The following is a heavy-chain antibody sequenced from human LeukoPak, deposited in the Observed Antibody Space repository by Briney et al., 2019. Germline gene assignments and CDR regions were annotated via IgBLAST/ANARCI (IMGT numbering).Heavy chain of an antibody. CDR3: ARYYYGSGTSFDP. J-gene: IGHJ5*02. CDR2: IKQDGSEK. Sequence: PGGSLRLSCAASGFSFSSHWMSWVRQAPGKGLEWVANIKQDGSEKYYVDSVKGRFTISRDNAKNSLYLQMNSLRAEDTAVFYCARYYYGSGTSFDPWGQGTLVTVSS. V-gene: IGHV3-7*01. D-gene: IGHD3-10*01. CDR1: GFSFSSHW.